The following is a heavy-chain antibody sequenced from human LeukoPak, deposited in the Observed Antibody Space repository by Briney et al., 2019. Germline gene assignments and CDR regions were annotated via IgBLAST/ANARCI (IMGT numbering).Heavy chain of an antibody. Sequence: QPGGSLRLSCAASGFTFSSYWMSWVRQAPGKGLEWVVNIKQDGSEKYYVDSVKGRFTISRDNAKNSLYLQMNSLRAEDTAVYYGARALLPLEDGCTNGVCLMMFWFDPWGQGTLVTVSS. V-gene: IGHV3-7*01. J-gene: IGHJ5*02. CDR1: GFTFSSYW. CDR2: IKQDGSEK. CDR3: ARALLPLEDGCTNGVCLMMFWFDP. D-gene: IGHD2-8*01.